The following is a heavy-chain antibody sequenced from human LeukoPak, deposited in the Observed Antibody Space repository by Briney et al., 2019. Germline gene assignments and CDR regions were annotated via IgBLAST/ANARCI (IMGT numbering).Heavy chain of an antibody. V-gene: IGHV1-3*01. CDR1: GYTFTSYA. Sequence: GASVKVSCKASGYTFTSYAMHWVRQAPGQRLEWMGWINAGNGITKYSQKFQGRVTITRDTSASTAYMELSSLRSEDTAVFYCARDWVTTGFDYWGQGTLVTVSS. J-gene: IGHJ4*02. CDR2: INAGNGIT. D-gene: IGHD4-17*01. CDR3: ARDWVTTGFDY.